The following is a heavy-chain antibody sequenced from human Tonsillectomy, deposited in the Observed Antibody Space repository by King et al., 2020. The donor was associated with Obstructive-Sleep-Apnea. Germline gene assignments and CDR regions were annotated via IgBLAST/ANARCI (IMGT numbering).Heavy chain of an antibody. CDR2: INHSGST. D-gene: IGHD2-15*01. J-gene: IGHJ2*01. Sequence: VQLQQWGAGLLKPSETLSLTCAVYGGSFSGYYWSWIRQPPGKGLEWIGEINHSGSTNYNPSLKSRVTISVDTSKNQFSLKLSSVTAADTAVYYCARGDIVVVVAANTPTMYWYFDLWGRGTLVTVSS. CDR3: ARGDIVVVVAANTPTMYWYFDL. V-gene: IGHV4-34*01. CDR1: GGSFSGYY.